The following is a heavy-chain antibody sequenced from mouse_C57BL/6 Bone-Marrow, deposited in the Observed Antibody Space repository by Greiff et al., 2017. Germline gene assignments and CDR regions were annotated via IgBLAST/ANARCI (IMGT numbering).Heavy chain of an antibody. V-gene: IGHV10-1*01. Sequence: EVKLMESGGGLVQPKGSLKLSCAASGFSFNTYAMNWVRQAPGKGLEWVARIRSKSNNYATYYADSVKDRFTISRDDSESMLYLQMNNLKTEDTAMYYCVSVDSSYAMDYWGQGTSVTVSS. CDR3: VSVDSSYAMDY. CDR1: GFSFNTYA. D-gene: IGHD1-1*01. CDR2: IRSKSNNYAT. J-gene: IGHJ4*01.